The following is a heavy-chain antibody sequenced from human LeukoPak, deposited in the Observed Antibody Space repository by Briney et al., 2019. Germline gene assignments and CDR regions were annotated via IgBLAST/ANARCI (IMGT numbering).Heavy chain of an antibody. J-gene: IGHJ4*02. V-gene: IGHV4-59*12. CDR3: ARGRGSGLYFGY. D-gene: IGHD2-15*01. Sequence: SETLSHTCTVSGDSISSYWSWIRQPPGNGLEWIGCILSSGTTNYNPSLKSRVTMSVDTSKNQFSLKLSSVTAADTAVYYCARGRGSGLYFGYWDQGTLVTVSS. CDR2: ILSSGTT. CDR1: GDSISSY.